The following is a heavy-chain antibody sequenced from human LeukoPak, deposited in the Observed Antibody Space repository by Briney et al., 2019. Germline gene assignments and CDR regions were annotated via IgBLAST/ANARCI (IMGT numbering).Heavy chain of an antibody. V-gene: IGHV4-34*01. J-gene: IGHJ4*02. CDR1: GGSFSGYY. CDR3: ARDQDYGVIDY. Sequence: SETLSLTCAVYGGSFSGYYWSWIRQPPGKGLEWIGEINHSGSTNYNPSLKSRVTISVDTSKNQFSLKLSSVTAADTAVYYCARDQDYGVIDYWGQGTLVTVSS. CDR2: INHSGST. D-gene: IGHD4-17*01.